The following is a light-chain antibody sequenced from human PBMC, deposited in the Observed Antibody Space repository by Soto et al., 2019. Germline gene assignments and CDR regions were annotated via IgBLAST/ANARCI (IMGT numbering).Light chain of an antibody. Sequence: QSALTHPRSVSGSPGPSVTIACTGTSSDVGGYNYVSWYQQHPGKAPKLMIYDVSKRPSGVPDRFSGSKYGNTASLTISGLQDEDESDYYCCSYAGSYTYVFGTGTKLTV. CDR3: CSYAGSYTYV. CDR1: SSDVGGYNY. V-gene: IGLV2-11*01. CDR2: DVS. J-gene: IGLJ1*01.